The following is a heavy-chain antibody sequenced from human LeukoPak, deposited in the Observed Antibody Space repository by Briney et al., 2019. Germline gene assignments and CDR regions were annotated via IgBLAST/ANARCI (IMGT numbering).Heavy chain of an antibody. J-gene: IGHJ5*02. CDR3: AKGDDFWSGPGLNWFDP. Sequence: GGSLRLSCAASGFTFSSYAMSWVRQAPGKGLEWVSAISGSGGSTYYADSVKARFTISRDNSKNTLYLQMNSLRAEDKAVYYCAKGDDFWSGPGLNWFDPWGQGTLVTVSS. V-gene: IGHV3-23*01. CDR2: ISGSGGST. D-gene: IGHD3-3*01. CDR1: GFTFSSYA.